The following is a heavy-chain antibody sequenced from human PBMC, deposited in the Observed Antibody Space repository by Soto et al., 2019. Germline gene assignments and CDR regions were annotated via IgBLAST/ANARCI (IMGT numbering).Heavy chain of an antibody. V-gene: IGHV4-31*03. CDR3: ARVRPTDYGDYSAFDI. D-gene: IGHD4-17*01. Sequence: PSETLSFTCTVSGGSISSGGYYWSWIRQHPGKGLEWIGYIYYSGSTYYNPSLKSRVTISVDTSKNQFSLKLSSVTAAETAVYYCARVRPTDYGDYSAFDIWGQGTMVTVSS. J-gene: IGHJ3*02. CDR1: GGSISSGGYY. CDR2: IYYSGST.